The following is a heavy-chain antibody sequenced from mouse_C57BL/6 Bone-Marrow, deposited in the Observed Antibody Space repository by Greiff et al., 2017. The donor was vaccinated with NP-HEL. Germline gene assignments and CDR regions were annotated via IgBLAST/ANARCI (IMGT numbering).Heavy chain of an antibody. V-gene: IGHV5-4*01. CDR3: ARELGLFDY. CDR2: ISDGGSYT. J-gene: IGHJ2*01. CDR1: GFTFSSYA. D-gene: IGHD4-1*01. Sequence: EVKLVESGGGLVKPGGSLKLSCAASGFTFSSYAMSWVRQTPEKRLEWVATISDGGSYTYYPDNVKGRFTISRENAKNNLYLQMSHLKSEDTAMYYCARELGLFDYWGQGTTLTVSS.